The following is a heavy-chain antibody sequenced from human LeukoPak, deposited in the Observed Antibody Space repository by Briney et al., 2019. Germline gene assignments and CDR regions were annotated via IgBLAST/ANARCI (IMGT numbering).Heavy chain of an antibody. J-gene: IGHJ5*02. Sequence: GGPLRLSCAASGFTFSSYSMNWVRQAPGKGLEWVSSISSSSSYIYYADSVKGRFTISRDNAKNSLYLQMNSLRAEDTAVYYCASLVYYDFWSGYRTWGQGTLVTVSS. CDR1: GFTFSSYS. CDR3: ASLVYYDFWSGYRT. CDR2: ISSSSSYI. V-gene: IGHV3-21*01. D-gene: IGHD3-3*01.